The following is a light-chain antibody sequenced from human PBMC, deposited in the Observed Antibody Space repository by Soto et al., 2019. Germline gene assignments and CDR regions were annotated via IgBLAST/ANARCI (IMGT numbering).Light chain of an antibody. CDR1: SSDVGGSNY. CDR3: SSFTSSSTYV. V-gene: IGLV2-14*03. Sequence: QSALTQPASVSGSPGQSITISCTETSSDVGGSNYVSWYQQHPNKAPKVMIYDVSNRPSGVSNRFSGSKSGNTASLTTSGLQAEDEADYYCSSFTSSSTYVFGTGTKLTVL. CDR2: DVS. J-gene: IGLJ1*01.